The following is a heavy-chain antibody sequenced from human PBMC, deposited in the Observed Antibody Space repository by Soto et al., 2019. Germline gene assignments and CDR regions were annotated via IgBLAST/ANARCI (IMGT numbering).Heavy chain of an antibody. CDR1: GFTLSSYA. CDR3: AKGYYWSPALVLDI. D-gene: IGHD2-8*01. CDR2: ISGIGGST. J-gene: IGHJ3*02. Sequence: PGRSMRLPCAASGFTLSSYAMNWVRQAPGKGLEWVSAISGIGGSTYYADSVKGRFTISRDSSKNTLYLQTNSLRAEDTAVNYCAKGYYWSPALVLDILGQGTMVTVSS. V-gene: IGHV3-23*01.